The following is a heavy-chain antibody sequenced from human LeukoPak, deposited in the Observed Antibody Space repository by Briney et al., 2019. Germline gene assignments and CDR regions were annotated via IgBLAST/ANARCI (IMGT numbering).Heavy chain of an antibody. Sequence: SVRVSCKASGGTFSSYAISWVRQAPGQGLEWMGGIIPIFGTANYAQKFQGRVTITADESTSTAYMELSSLRSEDTAVYYCASRRHSSGWYVNYYYGMDVWGQGTTVTVSS. CDR1: GGTFSSYA. CDR3: ASRRHSSGWYVNYYYGMDV. J-gene: IGHJ6*02. CDR2: IIPIFGTA. D-gene: IGHD6-19*01. V-gene: IGHV1-69*01.